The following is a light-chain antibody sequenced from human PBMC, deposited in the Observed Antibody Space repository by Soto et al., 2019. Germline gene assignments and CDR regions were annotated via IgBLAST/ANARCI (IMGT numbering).Light chain of an antibody. CDR3: QQYDSWPFT. CDR2: SAS. Sequence: EMVITQSPATLSLSPGERATLSYRASQSVTTNVAWYQQKPGQSPRLLIYSASTRATGIPVTFSGAGSGTEFSLTISSLQSEDFAVYYCQQYDSWPFTFGHGTKVEIK. J-gene: IGKJ1*01. CDR1: QSVTTN. V-gene: IGKV3-15*01.